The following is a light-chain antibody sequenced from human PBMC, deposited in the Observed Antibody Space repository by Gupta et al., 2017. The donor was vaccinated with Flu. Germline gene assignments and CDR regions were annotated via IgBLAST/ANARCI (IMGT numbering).Light chain of an antibody. Sequence: SALTQPRSVSGSPGQSVTISCSGTSTDVGAYNYVSWYQQYPDKAPKLMIYDVSKRPSGVPDRFSGSKSGNTASLTISGLQAEDEADYYCCSYGARSSYVFGTGTKVTVL. CDR3: CSYGARSSYV. CDR1: STDVGAYNY. J-gene: IGLJ1*01. V-gene: IGLV2-11*01. CDR2: DVS.